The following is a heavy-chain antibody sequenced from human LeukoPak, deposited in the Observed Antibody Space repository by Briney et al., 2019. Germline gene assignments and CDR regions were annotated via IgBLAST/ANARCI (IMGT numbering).Heavy chain of an antibody. J-gene: IGHJ4*02. CDR1: GYSISSGYY. Sequence: PSETLSLTCTVSGYSISSGYYWSWIRQPAGKGLEWIGRIYTSGSTNYNPSLKSRVTISVDTSKNQFSLKLSSVTAADTAVYYCARKRVMVRGAPFDYWGQGTLVTVSS. CDR2: IYTSGST. V-gene: IGHV4-61*02. CDR3: ARKRVMVRGAPFDY. D-gene: IGHD3-10*01.